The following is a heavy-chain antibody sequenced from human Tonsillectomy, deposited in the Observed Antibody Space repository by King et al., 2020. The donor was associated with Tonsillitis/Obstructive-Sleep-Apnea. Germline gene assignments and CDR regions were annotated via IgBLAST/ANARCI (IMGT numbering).Heavy chain of an antibody. J-gene: IGHJ4*02. Sequence: TLKESGPTLVKPTQTLTLTCTFSGFSLSTSGVGVGWIRQPPGKALEWLALIYWDDDKRYSPSLKSRLTITKDTSKNQVVLTMTNMDPVDTATYYCAHIHSSSWFQTYYFDYWGQGTLVTVSS. CDR1: GFSLSTSGVG. V-gene: IGHV2-5*02. D-gene: IGHD6-13*01. CDR3: AHIHSSSWFQTYYFDY. CDR2: IYWDDDK.